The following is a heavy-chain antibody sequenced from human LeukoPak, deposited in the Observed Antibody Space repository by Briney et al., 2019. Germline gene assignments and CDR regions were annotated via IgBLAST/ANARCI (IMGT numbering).Heavy chain of an antibody. D-gene: IGHD3-3*02. V-gene: IGHV3-23*01. CDR1: GFTFSTYA. J-gene: IGHJ4*02. CDR3: AKDGIGRYYFDY. CDR2: ISGSGGSP. Sequence: GGSLRLSCAASGFTFSTYAMSWVRQAPGRGLEWVSAISGSGGSPLYADSVKGRFTISRDNSKNTLYLQMNSLRAEDTAVYYCAKDGIGRYYFDYCAQGTLITVSA.